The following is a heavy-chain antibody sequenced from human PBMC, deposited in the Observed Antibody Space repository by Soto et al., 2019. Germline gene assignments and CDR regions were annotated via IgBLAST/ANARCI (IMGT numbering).Heavy chain of an antibody. CDR2: ISSDSRTI. D-gene: IGHD3-3*01. CDR3: ARIKLVEWFFINVDVYDMDV. J-gene: IGHJ6*02. Sequence: GGSLRLSCVASGFSLSDYAVNWVRQAPGKGLEWVSFISSDSRTIYYADSVEGRFTVSRDNARNSVSLQMDSLRDEDAAVYYWARIKLVEWFFINVDVYDMDVRGQGTPVTVSS. V-gene: IGHV3-48*02. CDR1: GFSLSDYA.